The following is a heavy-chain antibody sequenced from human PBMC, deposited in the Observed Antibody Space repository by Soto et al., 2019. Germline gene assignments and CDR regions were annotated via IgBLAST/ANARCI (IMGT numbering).Heavy chain of an antibody. CDR1: GGSISTYY. V-gene: IGHV4-59*01. J-gene: IGHJ4*02. CDR2: IYYSGST. D-gene: IGHD1-7*01. Sequence: PSETLSLTCTISGGSISTYYWSWIRQPPGKGLEWIGCIYYSGSTNYNPSLKSRVTISVDTSKNQFSLKLTSVTAADTAVYYCARDRAGNYGIDYWGQGTLVTVS. CDR3: ARDRAGNYGIDY.